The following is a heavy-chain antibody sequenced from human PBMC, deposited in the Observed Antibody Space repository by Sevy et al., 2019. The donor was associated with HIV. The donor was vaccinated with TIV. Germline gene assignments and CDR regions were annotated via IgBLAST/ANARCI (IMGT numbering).Heavy chain of an antibody. V-gene: IGHV3-7*03. D-gene: IGHD1-7*01. Sequence: GGSLRLSCAASGFTFSSYWMSWVRQAPGKALEWVANIKQDGSEKYYVDSVKGRFTISRDNAKNSLYLQMNSLRAEDTAVYYCARDGITGTPKDAFDIWGQGTMVTVSS. J-gene: IGHJ3*02. CDR3: ARDGITGTPKDAFDI. CDR1: GFTFSSYW. CDR2: IKQDGSEK.